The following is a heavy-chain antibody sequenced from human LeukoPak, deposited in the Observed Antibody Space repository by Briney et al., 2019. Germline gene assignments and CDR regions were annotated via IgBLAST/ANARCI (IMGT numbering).Heavy chain of an antibody. CDR2: ISGSGGST. D-gene: IGHD3-10*01. CDR1: RFTFSSYA. Sequence: GGSLRLSCAASRFTFSSYAMSWVRQAPGKGLEWVSAISGSGGSTYYADSVKGRFTISRDNSKNTLYLQMNSLRAEDTAVYYCAKDLYYYGSGSQLDAFDIWGQGTMVTVSS. J-gene: IGHJ3*02. CDR3: AKDLYYYGSGSQLDAFDI. V-gene: IGHV3-23*01.